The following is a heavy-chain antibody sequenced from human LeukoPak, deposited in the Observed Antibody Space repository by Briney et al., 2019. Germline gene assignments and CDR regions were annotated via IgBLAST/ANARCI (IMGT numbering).Heavy chain of an antibody. V-gene: IGHV4-59*01. D-gene: IGHD2-15*01. CDR1: GGSISSYY. CDR2: IYYSGST. CDR3: ARAGLLPSRRYFDY. J-gene: IGHJ4*02. Sequence: SETLSLTCTVSGGSISSYYWSWIRQPPGKGLEWIGYIYYSGSTNYNPSLKSRVTISVDTSKNQFSLKLSSVTAADTAVYYCARAGLLPSRRYFDYWGQGTLVTVSS.